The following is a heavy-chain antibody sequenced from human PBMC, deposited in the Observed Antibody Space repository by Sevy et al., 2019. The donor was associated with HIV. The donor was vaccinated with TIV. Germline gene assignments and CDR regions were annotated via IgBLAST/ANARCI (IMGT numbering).Heavy chain of an antibody. D-gene: IGHD3-10*01. CDR2: IIPSSGGT. J-gene: IGHJ4*02. V-gene: IGHV1-2*02. Sequence: ASVKVSCKASGYTFTGYYIHWVRQAPGQGLEWMGWIIPSSGGTNYGQKFLGRVTMTRDTSISTAYLELHRLTSDDTAVYYCTRSVYGSGTYLSDHWGQGTLVTVSS. CDR1: GYTFTGYY. CDR3: TRSVYGSGTYLSDH.